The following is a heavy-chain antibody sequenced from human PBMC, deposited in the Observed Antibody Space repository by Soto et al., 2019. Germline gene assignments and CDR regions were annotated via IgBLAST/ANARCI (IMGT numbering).Heavy chain of an antibody. CDR1: GYPFTSYY. CDR2: INPSGGST. Sequence: GGPGEVSFQASGYPFTSYYMPRVRKAPGQGLEWMGIINPSGGSTSYAQKFQGRVTMTRDTSTSTVYMELSSLRSEDTAVYYCARDLVPVTNYYYYGMDVWGQGTTGTVS. J-gene: IGHJ6*02. V-gene: IGHV1-46*01. CDR3: ARDLVPVTNYYYYGMDV. D-gene: IGHD2-21*02.